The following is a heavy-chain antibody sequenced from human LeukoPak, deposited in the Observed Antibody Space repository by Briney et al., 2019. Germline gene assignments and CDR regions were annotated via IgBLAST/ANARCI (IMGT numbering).Heavy chain of an antibody. CDR3: ARDTAPAYSSGWYVGGY. D-gene: IGHD6-19*01. CDR2: ISAYNGNT. V-gene: IGHV1-18*01. Sequence: ASVKVSCKASGYTFTSYGISWVRQAPGQGLERMGWISAYNGNTNYAQKLQGRVTMTTDTSTSTAYMELRSLRSDDTAVYYCARDTAPAYSSGWYVGGYWGQGTLVTVSS. CDR1: GYTFTSYG. J-gene: IGHJ4*02.